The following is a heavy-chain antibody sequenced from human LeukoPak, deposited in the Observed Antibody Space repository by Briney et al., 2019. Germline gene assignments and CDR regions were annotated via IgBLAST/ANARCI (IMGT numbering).Heavy chain of an antibody. Sequence: SQTLSLTCTVSGASTGSSDHYWSWVRQTPGKGLEWLGFIFHTGTTYYNPSLQSRLRISIDTSKNQFSLRLTSATAAGTAIYYCARDDSLGGTYYWGPGTPVTVSS. D-gene: IGHD1-26*01. CDR1: GASTGSSDHY. CDR2: IFHTGTT. V-gene: IGHV4-30-4*01. J-gene: IGHJ4*02. CDR3: ARDDSLGGTYY.